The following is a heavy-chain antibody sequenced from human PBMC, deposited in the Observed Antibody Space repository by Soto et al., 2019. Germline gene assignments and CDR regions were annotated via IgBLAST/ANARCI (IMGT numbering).Heavy chain of an antibody. J-gene: IGHJ3*02. V-gene: IGHV4-34*01. Sequence: QVQLQQWGAGLLKPSETLSLTCAVYGGFVSSGSYYWSWIRQPPGKGLEWIGEMSHSGGTHFNPSLKSRVTRSVDTSKNQFSLKMTSVTAADTARYYCARVERWTATTVVDAFDIWGPGTMVTVSS. CDR3: ARVERWTATTVVDAFDI. D-gene: IGHD1-1*01. CDR2: MSHSGGT. CDR1: GGFVSSGSYY.